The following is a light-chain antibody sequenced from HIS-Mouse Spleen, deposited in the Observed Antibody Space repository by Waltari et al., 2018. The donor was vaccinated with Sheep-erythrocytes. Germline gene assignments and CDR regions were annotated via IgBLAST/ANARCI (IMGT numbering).Light chain of an antibody. CDR3: QQSYSTPPT. CDR2: AAS. J-gene: IGKJ4*01. CDR1: QSISSY. Sequence: DIQMTQSPSSLSASVGDRVTITCRASQSISSYLNWYQQKPGKAPKLLIYAASSLQSGVPSRFISSGSGTDFTLTISSLQPEDFATYYCQQSYSTPPTFGGGTKVEIK. V-gene: IGKV1-39*01.